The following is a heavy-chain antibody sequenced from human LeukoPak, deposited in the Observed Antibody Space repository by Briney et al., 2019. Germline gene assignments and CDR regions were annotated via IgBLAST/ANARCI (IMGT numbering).Heavy chain of an antibody. D-gene: IGHD6-13*01. J-gene: IGHJ4*02. CDR3: ARLSSWSTRTFDY. CDR2: IYSSGTT. Sequence: SETLSLTCTVSGGSISSYYWSWIRQPPGKGLEWIGYIYSSGTTNYNPSIKSRVTISLDTSNNQFSLKLSSVTAADTAVYYCARLSSWSTRTFDYWGQGTLVTVSS. CDR1: GGSISSYY. V-gene: IGHV4-59*08.